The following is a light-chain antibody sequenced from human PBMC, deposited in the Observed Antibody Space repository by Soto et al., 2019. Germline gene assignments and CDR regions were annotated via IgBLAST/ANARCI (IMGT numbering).Light chain of an antibody. J-gene: IGKJ2*01. CDR2: DAS. CDR3: QQYDNWPYT. Sequence: EIVMTQSPATLSVSPGERATLSCRASQIISSNLVWFRQKPGQAPRLFMYDASTRATGIPDRFSGSGSGTDFTLTISSLQSEDFAVYYCQQYDNWPYTFGQGTRLENK. CDR1: QIISSN. V-gene: IGKV3-15*01.